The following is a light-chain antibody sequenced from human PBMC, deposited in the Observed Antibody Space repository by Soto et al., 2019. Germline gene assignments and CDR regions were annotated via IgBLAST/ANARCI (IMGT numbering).Light chain of an antibody. Sequence: EIVLTQSPATLSLSPGDRATLSCRASQSVSSYLAWYQQTPGQAPRLLIYDASNRATGIPARFSGSGSGTDFTLTITSLEPEDFAVYYCQQRSNWPSTIGGGTKVEIK. V-gene: IGKV3-11*01. CDR3: QQRSNWPST. CDR2: DAS. CDR1: QSVSSY. J-gene: IGKJ4*01.